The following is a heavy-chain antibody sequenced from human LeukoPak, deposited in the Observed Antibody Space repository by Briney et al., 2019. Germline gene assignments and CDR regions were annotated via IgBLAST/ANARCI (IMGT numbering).Heavy chain of an antibody. J-gene: IGHJ4*02. CDR1: GFTFSSYA. CDR2: ISYDGSNK. V-gene: IGHV3-30*04. Sequence: PGRSLRLSSAASGFTFSSYAMHWVRQAPGRGLEWVAVISYDGSNKYYADSVKGRFTISRDNSKNTLYLQMNSLRAEDTAVYYCARDPRQQLVLDYWGQGTLVTVSS. D-gene: IGHD6-13*01. CDR3: ARDPRQQLVLDY.